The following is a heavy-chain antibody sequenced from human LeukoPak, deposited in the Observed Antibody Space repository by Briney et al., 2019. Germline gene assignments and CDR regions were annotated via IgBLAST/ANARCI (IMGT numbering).Heavy chain of an antibody. J-gene: IGHJ3*02. CDR3: ARVSFGGSYAGASAFDI. D-gene: IGHD1-26*01. Sequence: ASVKVSCKASGYTFTSYGISWVRQAPGQGLEWMGWISAYNGNTNYAQKLQGRVTMTTDTSTSTAYMELRSLRSDDTAVYYCARVSFGGSYAGASAFDIWGQGTMVTVSS. CDR1: GYTFTSYG. V-gene: IGHV1-18*01. CDR2: ISAYNGNT.